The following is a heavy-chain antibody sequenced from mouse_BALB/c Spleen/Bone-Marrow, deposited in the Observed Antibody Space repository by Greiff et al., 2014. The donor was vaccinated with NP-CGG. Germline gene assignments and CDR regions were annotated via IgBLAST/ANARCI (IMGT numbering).Heavy chain of an antibody. CDR2: ISSGGSYT. J-gene: IGHJ4*01. CDR3: ARRDEGPMDY. V-gene: IGHV5-6*01. CDR1: GFTFSDYG. Sequence: EVQLVESGGDLVKPGGSLKLSCAASGFTFSDYGMSWVRQTPDKRLEWVATISSGGSYTYYPDSVKGRFTISRENAKNTLYLQMSSRKSEDTAMYYCARRDEGPMDYWGQGTSVTVSS.